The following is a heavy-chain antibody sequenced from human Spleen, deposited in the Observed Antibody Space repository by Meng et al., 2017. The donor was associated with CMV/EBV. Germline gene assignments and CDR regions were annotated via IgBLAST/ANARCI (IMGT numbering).Heavy chain of an antibody. CDR2: ISSNGGST. D-gene: IGHD3-3*01. Sequence: SGFTFRTHENHGVRQAPGKGLEYVSAISSNGGSTYYGDSVRGRFTISRDNSKHTLYLQMGSLRAEDTAIYYCAREISIASGYAFDIWGQGTMVTVSS. CDR3: AREISIASGYAFDI. V-gene: IGHV3-64*02. J-gene: IGHJ3*02. CDR1: GFTFRTHE.